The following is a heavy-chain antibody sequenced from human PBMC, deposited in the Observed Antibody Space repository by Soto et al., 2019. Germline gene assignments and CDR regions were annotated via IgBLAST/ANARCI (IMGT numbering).Heavy chain of an antibody. V-gene: IGHV4-31*02. CDR3: ARDMILTGYQYAFDI. CDR1: GGSISSGGYY. Sequence: KPSETLSLTCTVSGGSISSGGYYWSWIRQHPGKGLEWIGYIYYSGSTYYNPSLKSRVTISVDTSKNQFSLKLSSVTAADTAVYYCARDMILTGYQYAFDIWGQGTMFTGSS. CDR2: IYYSGST. J-gene: IGHJ3*02. D-gene: IGHD3-9*01.